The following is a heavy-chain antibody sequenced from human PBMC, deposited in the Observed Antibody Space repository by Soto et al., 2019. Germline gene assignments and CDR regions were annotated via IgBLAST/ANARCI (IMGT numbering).Heavy chain of an antibody. V-gene: IGHV3-9*01. J-gene: IGHJ4*02. CDR2: INWNSDTV. Sequence: EVQLVESGGGLVQPGGSLRLSCVASGFNFDDYAMHWVRQPPGKGLEWVSGINWNSDTVGYADSVKGRFTVSRDNAKGPLLLQMTRLGPETPVVYFCAMSKSNDLYHHFGSWGQGTPVTVSS. CDR1: GFNFDDYA. D-gene: IGHD1-1*01. CDR3: AMSKSNDLYHHFGS.